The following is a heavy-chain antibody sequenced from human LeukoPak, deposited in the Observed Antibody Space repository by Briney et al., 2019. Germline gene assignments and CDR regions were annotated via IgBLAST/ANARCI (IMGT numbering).Heavy chain of an antibody. Sequence: PSETLSLTCTVSGGSVSSGTYYWSWIRQPPGKGLEWIGYIYYSGSTNYNPSLKSRVTISVDTSKNQFSLKLSSVTAADTAVYYCARHLNNCGDDCYIFDYWGQGTLVTVSS. CDR3: ARHLNNCGDDCYIFDY. D-gene: IGHD2-21*01. CDR1: GGSVSSGTYY. V-gene: IGHV4-61*01. J-gene: IGHJ4*02. CDR2: IYYSGST.